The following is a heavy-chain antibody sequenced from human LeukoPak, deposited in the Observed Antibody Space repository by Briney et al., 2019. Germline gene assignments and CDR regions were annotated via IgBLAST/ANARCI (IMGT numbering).Heavy chain of an antibody. V-gene: IGHV4-59*08. D-gene: IGHD3-16*01. CDR2: IYYSGST. CDR1: GGSISSYY. Sequence: PSETLSLTCTVSGGSISSYYWSWIRQPPGKGLEWIGYIYYSGSTNYNPSLKSRVTISVDTSKNQFSLKLSSVTAADTAVYYCARHWGYLEYFQHWGQGTLVTVSS. J-gene: IGHJ1*01. CDR3: ARHWGYLEYFQH.